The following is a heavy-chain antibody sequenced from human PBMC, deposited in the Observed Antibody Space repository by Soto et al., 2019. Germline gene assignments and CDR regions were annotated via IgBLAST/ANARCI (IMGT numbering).Heavy chain of an antibody. J-gene: IGHJ4*02. D-gene: IGHD3-16*01. V-gene: IGHV3-23*01. CDR3: VKDNPLTSLGYYFDL. CDR2: ITRVGGNT. CDR1: GFNFSLYA. Sequence: EVQLLESGGGLIQPGGSLRLSCVASGFNFSLYAMNWVRQAPGKGVEWVSTITRVGGNTYYADSVQGRFTMSRDNSVNTLYLQMNSLRVDDTAVYYCVKDNPLTSLGYYFDLWGQGTLVTVSS.